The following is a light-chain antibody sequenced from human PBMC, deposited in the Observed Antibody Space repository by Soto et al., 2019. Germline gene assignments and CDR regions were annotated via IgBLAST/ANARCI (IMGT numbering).Light chain of an antibody. V-gene: IGKV3-20*01. CDR3: QQYVSSALT. CDR1: QSINNNY. CDR2: GAS. J-gene: IGKJ4*01. Sequence: EIVLTQSPGTLSLSPGERATLSCRASQSINNNYLAWYQQKPGQAPRFLIYGASSRASGIPDRFSGSGSGTDFTLTISRLEPEDFAVYYCQQYVSSALTFGGGTKVEIK.